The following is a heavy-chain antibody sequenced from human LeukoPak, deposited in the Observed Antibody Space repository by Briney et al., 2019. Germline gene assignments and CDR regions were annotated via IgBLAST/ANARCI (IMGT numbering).Heavy chain of an antibody. Sequence: GGSLRLSCVVSGFTFSRYWMTWVRQAPGKGLEWVANIKEDGSEKYYMDSVQGRFSISRDNAKNSLYLQMNSLRAEDTAVYYCTRYDSSRFDPWGQGTLVIVSA. D-gene: IGHD3-3*01. CDR3: TRYDSSRFDP. CDR1: GFTFSRYW. CDR2: IKEDGSEK. V-gene: IGHV3-7*02. J-gene: IGHJ5*02.